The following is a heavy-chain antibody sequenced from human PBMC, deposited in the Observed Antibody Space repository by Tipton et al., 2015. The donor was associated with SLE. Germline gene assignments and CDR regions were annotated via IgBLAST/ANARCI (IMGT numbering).Heavy chain of an antibody. J-gene: IGHJ3*02. CDR2: ISSSSEYI. V-gene: IGHV3-21*01. CDR3: ARDRRPNYYDTGNVFDI. D-gene: IGHD3-22*01. CDR1: GFTFSSYS. Sequence: SLRLSCAASGFTFSSYSMNWVRQAPGKGLEWVSSISSSSEYIYYADSVKGRFTISRDNAKNSLYLQMNSLRAEDTAVYYCARDRRPNYYDTGNVFDIWGQGTMFTVSS.